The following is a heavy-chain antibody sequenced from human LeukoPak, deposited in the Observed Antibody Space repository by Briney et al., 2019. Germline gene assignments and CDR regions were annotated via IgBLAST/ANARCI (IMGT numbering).Heavy chain of an antibody. Sequence: SETLSLTCAVYGGSFSGYYWSWIRQPPGKGLEWIGYISYSGSTNYKPSLKSRVTISVDTSKNQFSLKLSAVTAADTAVYYCARLGPAAGTSFDYWGQRTLVTVSS. CDR3: ARLGPAAGTSFDY. D-gene: IGHD6-13*01. J-gene: IGHJ4*02. CDR1: GGSFSGYY. CDR2: ISYSGST. V-gene: IGHV4-59*08.